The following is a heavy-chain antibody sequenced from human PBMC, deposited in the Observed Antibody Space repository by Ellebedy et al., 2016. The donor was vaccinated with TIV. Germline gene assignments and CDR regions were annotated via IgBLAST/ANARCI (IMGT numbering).Heavy chain of an antibody. CDR1: GYTFTSYG. CDR2: INPNSGGT. V-gene: IGHV1-2*02. Sequence: ASVKVSXXASGYTFTSYGISWVRQAPGQGLEWMGWINPNSGGTNYAQKFQGRVTMTRDTSISTAYMELSRLRSDDTAVYYCAKLGHFDYWGQGTLVTVSS. J-gene: IGHJ4*02. D-gene: IGHD3-16*01. CDR3: AKLGHFDY.